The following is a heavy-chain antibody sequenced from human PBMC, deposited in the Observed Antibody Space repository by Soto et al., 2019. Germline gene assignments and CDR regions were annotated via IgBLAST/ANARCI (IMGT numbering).Heavy chain of an antibody. Sequence: QLQLQESGPGLVKPSETLSLTCTVSGGSISSSSYYWGWIRQPPGKGLEWIGSIYYSGSTYYNPSLKSRVTISVDTSKNQFSLKLSSVTAADTAVHYCVRLIVGDWYFDLWGRGTLVTVSS. D-gene: IGHD1-26*01. V-gene: IGHV4-39*01. CDR1: GGSISSSSYY. CDR2: IYYSGST. CDR3: VRLIVGDWYFDL. J-gene: IGHJ2*01.